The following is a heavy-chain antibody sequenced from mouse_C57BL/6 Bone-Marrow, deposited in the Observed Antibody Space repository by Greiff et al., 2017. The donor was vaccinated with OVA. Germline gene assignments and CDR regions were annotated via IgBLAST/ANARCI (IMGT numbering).Heavy chain of an antibody. V-gene: IGHV14-4*01. CDR1: GFNIKDDY. D-gene: IGHD2-3*01. CDR2: IDHENGDT. Sequence: EVQLQQSGAEFVRPGASVKLSCTASGFNIKDDYMHWVKQRPEQGLEWIGWIDHENGDTEYASKFQGKVTITADTSTNTDYLQLSSLTSEDTAVYYCTTEGDGYLYYFDYWGQGTTHTVSS. CDR3: TTEGDGYLYYFDY. J-gene: IGHJ2*01.